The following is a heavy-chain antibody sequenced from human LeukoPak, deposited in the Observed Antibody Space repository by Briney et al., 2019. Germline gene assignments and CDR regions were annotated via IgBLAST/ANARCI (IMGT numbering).Heavy chain of an antibody. V-gene: IGHV1-18*01. CDR3: ARVSVTLFGAVIILNAFDV. J-gene: IGHJ3*01. Sequence: ASVKVSCKASGYTFTSYGISWVRQAPGQGLGGMGWISAYNGNTNYAQKLQGRVTMTTDPSTSTAYMELRSLRSDDTAVYYCARVSVTLFGAVIILNAFDVWGQGTTVTVSS. D-gene: IGHD3-3*01. CDR2: ISAYNGNT. CDR1: GYTFTSYG.